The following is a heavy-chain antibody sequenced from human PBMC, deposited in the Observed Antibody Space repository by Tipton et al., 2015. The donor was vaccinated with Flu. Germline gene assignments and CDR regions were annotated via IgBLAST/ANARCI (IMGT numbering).Heavy chain of an antibody. CDR1: GGSISGYY. J-gene: IGHJ4*02. D-gene: IGHD6-19*01. CDR3: ARYMAGDGYYFDY. V-gene: IGHV4-4*07. CDR2: LYTSGGP. Sequence: TLSLTCTVSGGSISGYYWSWIRQPAGKGLEWIGRLYTSGGPDYNPSLKGRVTMSVDTSRNYFSLRLTSVTAADTAVYFCARYMAGDGYYFDYWGQGTLVTVSS.